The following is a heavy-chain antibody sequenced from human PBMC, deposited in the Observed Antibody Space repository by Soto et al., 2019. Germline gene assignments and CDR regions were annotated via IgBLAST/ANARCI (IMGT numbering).Heavy chain of an antibody. V-gene: IGHV1-8*01. CDR2: MNPNSGNT. CDR3: ARGLGGGGLRPLDS. CDR1: GYTFTSYD. Sequence: QVQLVQSGAEVKKPGASVKVSCKASGYTFTSYDINWVRQATGQGLEWMGWMNPNSGNTGYAHKFQGRVNMTRSTSISTAYMELSSLSFEDTAVFYCARGLGGGGLRPLDSWGQGTLVTVSS. J-gene: IGHJ4*02. D-gene: IGHD2-21*01.